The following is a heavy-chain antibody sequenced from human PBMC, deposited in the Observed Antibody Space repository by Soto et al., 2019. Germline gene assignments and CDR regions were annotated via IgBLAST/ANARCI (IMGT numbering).Heavy chain of an antibody. D-gene: IGHD6-13*01. V-gene: IGHV3-33*01. CDR3: ESATSAAAGPFDY. CDR1: GFTFSSYC. CDR2: IWYDVSNK. J-gene: IGHJ4*02. Sequence: XVCLRLSCAACGFTFSSYCMHWVRQAPGKGLEWVAVIWYDVSNKYYADSVKGRFTISRDNSKNTLYLQMNSLRAEDTAVYYCESATSAAAGPFDYWGQGTLVTVSS.